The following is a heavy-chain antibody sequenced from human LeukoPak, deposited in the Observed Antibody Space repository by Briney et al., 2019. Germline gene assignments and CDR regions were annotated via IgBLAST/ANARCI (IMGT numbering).Heavy chain of an antibody. CDR1: GFTFSSYA. V-gene: IGHV3-23*01. D-gene: IGHD3-10*01. Sequence: GGSLRLSCAASGFTFSSYAMSWIRQAPGKGLEWVSAISGSGGSTYYADSVKGRFTISRDNSKNTLYLQMNSLRAEDTAVYYCVKPGFADYYGSGSYYNVWGQGTLVTVSS. CDR2: ISGSGGST. CDR3: VKPGFADYYGSGSYYNV. J-gene: IGHJ4*02.